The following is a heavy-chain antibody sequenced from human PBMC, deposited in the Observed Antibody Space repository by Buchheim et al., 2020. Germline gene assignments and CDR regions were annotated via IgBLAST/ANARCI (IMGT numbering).Heavy chain of an antibody. V-gene: IGHV3-74*01. CDR1: GFTFSSYW. D-gene: IGHD2-2*01. J-gene: IGHJ6*02. Sequence: EVQLVESGGGLVQPGGSLRLSCAASGFTFSSYWMHWVRQAPGKGLVWVSRINSDGSSTSYADSVKGRFTISRDNATNTLYLQMNSLRAEDTAVYYCARDIVVVPAAMFLYYYYGMDVWGQGTT. CDR2: INSDGSST. CDR3: ARDIVVVPAAMFLYYYYGMDV.